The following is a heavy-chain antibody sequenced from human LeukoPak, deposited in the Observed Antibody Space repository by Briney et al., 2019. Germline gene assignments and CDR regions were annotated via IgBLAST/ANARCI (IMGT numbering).Heavy chain of an antibody. V-gene: IGHV3-11*01. D-gene: IGHD3-10*01. Sequence: PGGPLRLSCAASGFAFSDYYMSWIRQAPGKGLEWVSYISSSGSTIYYADSVKGRFTISRDNAKNSLYLQMNSLRAEDTAVYYCARSTSPLSVSGAFDIWGQGTMVTVSS. CDR3: ARSTSPLSVSGAFDI. J-gene: IGHJ3*02. CDR1: GFAFSDYY. CDR2: ISSSGSTI.